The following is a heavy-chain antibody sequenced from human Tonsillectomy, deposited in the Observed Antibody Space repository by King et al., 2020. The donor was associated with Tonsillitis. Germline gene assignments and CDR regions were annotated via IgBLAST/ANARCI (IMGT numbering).Heavy chain of an antibody. CDR3: ARAPLSSSWYYFDY. J-gene: IGHJ4*02. Sequence: VQLVESGGGLVQPGGSLRLSCAASGFTFSSYAMHWVRQAPGKGLEYVSAISSNGGSTYYANSVKGRFTISRDNSKNTLYLHMGSLRAEDMAVYYCARAPLSSSWYYFDYWGQGTLVTVSS. V-gene: IGHV3-64*01. D-gene: IGHD6-13*01. CDR2: ISSNGGST. CDR1: GFTFSSYA.